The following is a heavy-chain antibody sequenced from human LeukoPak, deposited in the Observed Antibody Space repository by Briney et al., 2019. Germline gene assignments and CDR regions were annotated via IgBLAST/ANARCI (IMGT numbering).Heavy chain of an antibody. CDR2: MYSSGRT. D-gene: IGHD3-3*01. J-gene: IGHJ6*02. CDR3: ARFGVYYDMDV. CDR1: GGSLSSSTYY. Sequence: SETLSLTCTVSGGSLSSSTYYWGWIRQPPGKGLEWIGSMYSSGRTYYKSSLKSRVTISVDTSKNQFSLKLRSVTAADTAVYYCARFGVYYDMDVWGQGTTVTVSS. V-gene: IGHV4-39*07.